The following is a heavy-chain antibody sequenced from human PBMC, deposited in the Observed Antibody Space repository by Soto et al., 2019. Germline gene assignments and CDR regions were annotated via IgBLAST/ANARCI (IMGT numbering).Heavy chain of an antibody. CDR2: IYYSGST. Sequence: SETLSLTCTVSGGSISSGYYYWNRIRQSPGKGLEWIGYIYYSGSTNYNPSLKSRVTISVDTSKNQFSLKLSSVTAADTAVYYCARGGGGDDYGDYVPLDPFDYWGQGTLVTVSS. V-gene: IGHV4-61*01. J-gene: IGHJ4*02. CDR3: ARGGGGDDYGDYVPLDPFDY. D-gene: IGHD4-17*01. CDR1: GGSISSGYYY.